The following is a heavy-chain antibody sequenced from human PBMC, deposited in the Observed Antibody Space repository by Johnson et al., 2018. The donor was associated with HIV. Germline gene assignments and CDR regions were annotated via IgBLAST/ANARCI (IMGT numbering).Heavy chain of an antibody. CDR2: IYSGGST. J-gene: IGHJ3*01. D-gene: IGHD6-6*01. CDR1: GFTVSSNY. Sequence: VQLVESGGGLVQPGGSLRLSCAASGFTVSSNYMSWVRQAPGKGLEWVSVIYSGGSTYYADSVKGRFTISRDNSKNAVYLQMSRLRAEDTALYYCARGSSGSFDLWGRGTMVTVSS. CDR3: ARGSSGSFDL. V-gene: IGHV3-66*01.